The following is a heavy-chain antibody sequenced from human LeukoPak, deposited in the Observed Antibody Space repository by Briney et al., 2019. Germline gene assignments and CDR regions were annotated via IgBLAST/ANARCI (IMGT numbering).Heavy chain of an antibody. Sequence: ASVKVSCKASGYTFTSYDVNWVRQATGQGPEWMGWMNPTSGNTGYAQEFQGRATMTRDTSISTAYMELSSLRSEDTAVYYCARGSRYYYASDGSPFDFWGQGTLVTVSS. V-gene: IGHV1-8*01. D-gene: IGHD3-22*01. CDR1: GYTFTSYD. CDR3: ARGSRYYYASDGSPFDF. J-gene: IGHJ5*01. CDR2: MNPTSGNT.